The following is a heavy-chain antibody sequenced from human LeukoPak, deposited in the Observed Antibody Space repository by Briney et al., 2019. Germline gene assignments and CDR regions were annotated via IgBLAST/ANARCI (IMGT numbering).Heavy chain of an antibody. J-gene: IGHJ3*02. V-gene: IGHV3-30*04. D-gene: IGHD1-1*01. Sequence: GRSLGLSCAASGFTFSSYAMHWVRQAPGKGLEWVAVISYDGSNKYYADSVKGRFTISRDNSKNTLYLQTNSLRAEDTAVYYCARDRGGYAFDIWGQGTMVTVSS. CDR3: ARDRGGYAFDI. CDR1: GFTFSSYA. CDR2: ISYDGSNK.